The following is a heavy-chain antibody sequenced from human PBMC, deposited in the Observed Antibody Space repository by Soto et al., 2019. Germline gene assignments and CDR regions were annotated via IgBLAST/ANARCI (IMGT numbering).Heavy chain of an antibody. Sequence: GESLKISCKASGYIFIDCWIGWVRQMPGKGLEWMGIVYPRDSDTRYSPSFQGQATISADRSTGTAFLQWRSLKASDTALYYCARPPLPGYSIHFNSWGQGTLVTVSS. V-gene: IGHV5-51*01. CDR1: GYIFIDCW. D-gene: IGHD2-15*01. CDR3: ARPPLPGYSIHFNS. CDR2: VYPRDSDT. J-gene: IGHJ4*02.